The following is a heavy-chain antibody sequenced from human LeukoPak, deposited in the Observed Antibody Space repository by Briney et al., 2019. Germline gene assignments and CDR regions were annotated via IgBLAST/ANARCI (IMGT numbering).Heavy chain of an antibody. CDR3: ASNVLSSFHM. V-gene: IGHV3-7*01. D-gene: IGHD3-10*01. CDR1: GFTFSTYS. J-gene: IGHJ3*02. Sequence: GGSLRLSCAASGFTFSTYSMSWVRQAPGKGLEWVANIKEDGSERYYVDSVKGRFTISRDNAKNLLFVQMNSLRAEDTAVYYCASNVLSSFHMWGQGTMVTVSS. CDR2: IKEDGSER.